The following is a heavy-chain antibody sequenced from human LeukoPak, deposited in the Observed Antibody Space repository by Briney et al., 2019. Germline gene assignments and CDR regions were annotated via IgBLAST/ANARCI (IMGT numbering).Heavy chain of an antibody. J-gene: IGHJ3*02. D-gene: IGHD5-18*01. V-gene: IGHV3-30*03. CDR1: GFTFSSNG. Sequence: GGSLRLSCAASGFTFSSNGMHWVRQAPGKGLEWVAVISYDGSNKHYADSVKGRFTISRDNSKNTLYLQMNSLRAEDTAVYYCARARSSYGYGDAFDIWGQGTMVTVSS. CDR3: ARARSSYGYGDAFDI. CDR2: ISYDGSNK.